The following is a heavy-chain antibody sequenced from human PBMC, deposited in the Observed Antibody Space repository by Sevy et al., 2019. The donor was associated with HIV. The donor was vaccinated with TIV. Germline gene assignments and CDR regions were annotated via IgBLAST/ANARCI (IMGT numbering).Heavy chain of an antibody. CDR1: GFTFSSYS. D-gene: IGHD4-4*01. CDR3: ARDRCERATVTTGNFDY. J-gene: IGHJ4*02. CDR2: ISSSSSTI. Sequence: GGSLRLSCAASGFTFSSYSMNWVRHAPGKGLEWVSYISSSSSTIYYADSVKGRFTISRDNAKNSLYLQMNSLRDEDTAVYYCARDRCERATVTTGNFDYWGQGTLVTVSS. V-gene: IGHV3-48*02.